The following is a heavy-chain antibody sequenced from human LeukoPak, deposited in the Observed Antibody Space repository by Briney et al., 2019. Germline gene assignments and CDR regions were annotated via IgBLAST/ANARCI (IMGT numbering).Heavy chain of an antibody. Sequence: SETLSLTCTVSGGSISSSTYYWGWIRQPPGKGLEWIGSIYYSGSTYYNPSLKSRVTISVDTSKNQFSLKLSSVTAADTAVYYCARRDGSGWPKINFDYWGQGILVTVSS. CDR3: ARRDGSGWPKINFDY. V-gene: IGHV4-39*01. J-gene: IGHJ4*02. CDR1: GGSISSSTYY. CDR2: IYYSGST. D-gene: IGHD6-25*01.